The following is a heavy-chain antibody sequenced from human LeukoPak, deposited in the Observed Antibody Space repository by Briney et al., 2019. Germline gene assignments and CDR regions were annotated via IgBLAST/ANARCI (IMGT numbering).Heavy chain of an antibody. J-gene: IGHJ3*02. Sequence: SETLSLTCTVSGGSISSSSYYWGWIRQPPGKGLEWIGSIYYSGSTYYNPSLKSRVTISVDTSKNQFSLKLSSVTAADTAVYYCAGSEWSGYYDAFDIWGQGTMVTVSS. V-gene: IGHV4-39*07. CDR1: GGSISSSSYY. CDR3: AGSEWSGYYDAFDI. D-gene: IGHD3-3*01. CDR2: IYYSGST.